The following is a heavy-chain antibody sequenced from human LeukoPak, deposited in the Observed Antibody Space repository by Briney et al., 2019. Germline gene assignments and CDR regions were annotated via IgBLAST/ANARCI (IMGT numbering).Heavy chain of an antibody. V-gene: IGHV1-18*01. CDR3: ARGTVDTAMVPFDY. CDR2: ISAYNGNT. J-gene: IGHJ4*02. Sequence: GASVKVSCKASGGTFSSYAISWVRQAPGQGLEWMGWISAYNGNTNYAQKLQGRVTMTTDTSTSTAYMELRSLRSDDTAVYYCARGTVDTAMVPFDYWGQGTLVTVSS. CDR1: GGTFSSYA. D-gene: IGHD5-18*01.